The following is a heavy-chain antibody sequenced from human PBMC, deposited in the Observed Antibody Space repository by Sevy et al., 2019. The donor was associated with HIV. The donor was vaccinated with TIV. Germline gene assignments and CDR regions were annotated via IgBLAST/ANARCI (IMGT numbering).Heavy chain of an antibody. V-gene: IGHV3-23*01. Sequence: GGSLRLSCAASGFNFRNSVMSWIRQAPGEGQEWVSTIKVGGDTHYTDSVKGRFTIYRDNSKNTLSLQMNSLTAEDTAVYYCAKTVAYGTTWFGKVEDWGQGALVTVSS. CDR1: GFNFRNSV. J-gene: IGHJ4*02. CDR2: IKVGGDT. D-gene: IGHD3-10*01. CDR3: AKTVAYGTTWFGKVED.